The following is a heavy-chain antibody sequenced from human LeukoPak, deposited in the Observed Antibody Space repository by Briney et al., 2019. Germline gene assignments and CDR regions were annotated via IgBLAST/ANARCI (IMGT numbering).Heavy chain of an antibody. CDR2: ISYSGST. CDR3: ARGLGLTAATEYYFDY. V-gene: IGHV4-59*08. J-gene: IGHJ4*02. D-gene: IGHD3/OR15-3a*01. Sequence: PSETLSLTCTVSGDSVSIYYWSWIRQPPGKGLEWIGYISYSGSTDYNPSLKSRVTISVDTSKNQFSLKLSSVTAADTAVYYCARGLGLTAATEYYFDYWGQGTLVTVSS. CDR1: GDSVSIYY.